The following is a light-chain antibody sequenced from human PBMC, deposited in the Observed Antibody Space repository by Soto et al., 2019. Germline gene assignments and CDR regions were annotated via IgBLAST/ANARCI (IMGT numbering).Light chain of an antibody. Sequence: EILMTQSPATLSVSPGERFTLSCRAGQGVTTNFAWYQQKSGQSPRLLIYDVYSRATGVTSRFSGTGSETDFTLTISGLQSEDSAIYFCQQYNNWPFSVGQGTRLEIK. CDR2: DVY. CDR1: QGVTTN. J-gene: IGKJ5*01. V-gene: IGKV3-15*01. CDR3: QQYNNWPFS.